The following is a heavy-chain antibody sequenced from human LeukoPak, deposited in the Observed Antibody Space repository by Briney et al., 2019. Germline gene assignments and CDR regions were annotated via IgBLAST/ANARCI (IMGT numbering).Heavy chain of an antibody. Sequence: WASVKVSCKASGGTFSSYAISWVRQAPGQGLEWMGGIIPIFGTANYAQKFQGRVTITADESTSTAYMELSSLRSEDTAVYYCARESSGYELYYYYYYMDVWGKGTTVTVSS. V-gene: IGHV1-69*13. CDR2: IIPIFGTA. D-gene: IGHD5-12*01. CDR3: ARESSGYELYYYYYYMDV. CDR1: GGTFSSYA. J-gene: IGHJ6*03.